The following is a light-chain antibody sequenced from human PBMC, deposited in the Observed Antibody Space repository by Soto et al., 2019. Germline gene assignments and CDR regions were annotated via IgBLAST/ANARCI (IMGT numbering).Light chain of an antibody. CDR3: CSYAGSSTHVV. CDR1: SSDVGSYNL. Sequence: QSVLTQPASVSGSPGQSITISCTGISSDVGSYNLVSWYQQHPGKAPKFMIYEGTKRPSGVSNRFSGSKSGNTASLTISGLQAEDEADYYCCSYAGSSTHVVFGGGTKLTVL. V-gene: IGLV2-23*01. J-gene: IGLJ2*01. CDR2: EGT.